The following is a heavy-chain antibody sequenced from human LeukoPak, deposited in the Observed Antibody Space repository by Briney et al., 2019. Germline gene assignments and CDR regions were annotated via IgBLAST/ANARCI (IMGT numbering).Heavy chain of an antibody. J-gene: IGHJ6*03. V-gene: IGHV3-48*01. D-gene: IGHD2-2*01. CDR1: GFTFSSYS. CDR2: ISSSSSTI. Sequence: GGSLRLSCAASGFTFSSYSMNWVRQAPGKGLEWVSYISSSSSTIYYADSVKGRFTISRDNAKNSLYLQMNSLRAEDTAVYYCARHCSSTSCPDYYYYYYMDVWGKGTTVTVSS. CDR3: ARHCSSTSCPDYYYYYYMDV.